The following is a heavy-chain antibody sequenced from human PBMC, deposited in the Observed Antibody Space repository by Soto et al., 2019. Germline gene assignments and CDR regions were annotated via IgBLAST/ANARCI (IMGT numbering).Heavy chain of an antibody. V-gene: IGHV3-21*01. Sequence: EVQLVESGGGLVKPGGSLRLSCAASGFTFSSYSMNWVRQAPGKGLEWVSSISSSSSYIYYADSVKGRFTISRDNAKNSLDLQMNSLRAEDTAVYYCARAPVVAGFDYWGQGTLVTVSS. CDR2: ISSSSSYI. CDR3: ARAPVVAGFDY. J-gene: IGHJ4*02. CDR1: GFTFSSYS. D-gene: IGHD2-15*01.